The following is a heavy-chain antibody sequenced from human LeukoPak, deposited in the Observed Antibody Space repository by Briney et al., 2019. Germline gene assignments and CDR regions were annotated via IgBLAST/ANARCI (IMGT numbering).Heavy chain of an antibody. V-gene: IGHV3-48*03. CDR2: ISSSGSTI. J-gene: IGHJ6*03. D-gene: IGHD3-9*01. CDR3: ARDHWDYDILTGYPYYYYMDV. Sequence: GGSLRLSCAASGFTFSSYEMNWVRQAPGKGPEWVSYISSSGSTIYYADSVKGRFTISRDNAKNSLYLQMNSLRAEDTAVYYCARDHWDYDILTGYPYYYYMDVWGKGTTVTISS. CDR1: GFTFSSYE.